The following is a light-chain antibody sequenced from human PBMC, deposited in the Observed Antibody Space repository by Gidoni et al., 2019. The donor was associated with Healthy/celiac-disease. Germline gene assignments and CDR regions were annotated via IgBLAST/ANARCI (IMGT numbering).Light chain of an antibody. CDR1: QSISSY. CDR3: QQSYSTPRFT. V-gene: IGKV1-39*01. J-gene: IGKJ3*01. CDR2: AAS. Sequence: TQMTQSLSSLSASVGDRVTITCRASQSISSYLNWYQQKQGKAPKLLIYAASSLQSGVPSRFSGIGSETDYTLTTSSLQPKEFATYYCQQSYSTPRFTFGPGTKVDIK.